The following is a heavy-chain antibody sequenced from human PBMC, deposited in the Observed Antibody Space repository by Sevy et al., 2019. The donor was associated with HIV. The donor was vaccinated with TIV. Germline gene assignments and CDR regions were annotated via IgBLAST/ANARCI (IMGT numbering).Heavy chain of an antibody. CDR1: GGSVSSDFSY. V-gene: IGHV4-61*03. Sequence: SETLSLTSTVSGGSVSSDFSYWNWVRQPPGKGLEYIGSISYGGTTSYNPSLKSRVTISLDTSKNHFSLKVNSVTAADTAIYYCAKRDYGDYVDYFDPWGQGTLVTVSS. J-gene: IGHJ5*02. D-gene: IGHD4-17*01. CDR2: ISYGGTT. CDR3: AKRDYGDYVDYFDP.